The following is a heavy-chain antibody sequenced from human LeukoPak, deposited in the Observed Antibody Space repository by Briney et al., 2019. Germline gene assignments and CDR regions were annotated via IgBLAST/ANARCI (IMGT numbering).Heavy chain of an antibody. CDR3: ARTSGYYANFDY. J-gene: IGHJ4*02. CDR2: IYSGGST. Sequence: GGSLRLSCAASGFTFSSYSMSWVRQAPGKGLEWVSVIYSGGSTYYADSVKGRFTISRDNSKNTLYLQMNSLRAEDTAVYYCARTSGYYANFDYWGQGTLVTVSS. D-gene: IGHD3-22*01. CDR1: GFTFSSYS. V-gene: IGHV3-53*01.